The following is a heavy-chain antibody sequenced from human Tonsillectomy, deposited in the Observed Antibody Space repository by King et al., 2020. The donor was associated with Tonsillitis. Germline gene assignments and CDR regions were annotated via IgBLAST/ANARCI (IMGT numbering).Heavy chain of an antibody. CDR3: AKDCGDFWSGYYRPGTQYYYYYMDV. D-gene: IGHD3-3*01. Sequence: VQLVESGGGVVQPGGSLRLSCAASGFTFDDYAMHWVRQAPGKGLEWVSLISGDGGSTYYADSVKGRFTISRDNSKNSLYLQMNSLRTEDTALYYCAKDCGDFWSGYYRPGTQYYYYYMDVWGKGTTVTVSS. J-gene: IGHJ6*03. CDR1: GFTFDDYA. CDR2: ISGDGGST. V-gene: IGHV3-43*02.